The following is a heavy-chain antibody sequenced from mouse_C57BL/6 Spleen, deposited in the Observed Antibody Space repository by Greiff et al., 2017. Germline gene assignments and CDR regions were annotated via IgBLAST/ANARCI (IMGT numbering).Heavy chain of an antibody. J-gene: IGHJ3*01. D-gene: IGHD2-5*01. Sequence: VKLQQSGAELARPGASVKMSCKASGYTFTSYTMHWVKQRPGQGLEWIGYINPSSGYTKYNQKFKDKATLTADKSSSTAYMQLSSLTSEDSAVYYCARPYSNYGAWFAYWGQGTLVTVSA. CDR1: GYTFTSYT. CDR2: INPSSGYT. CDR3: ARPYSNYGAWFAY. V-gene: IGHV1-4*01.